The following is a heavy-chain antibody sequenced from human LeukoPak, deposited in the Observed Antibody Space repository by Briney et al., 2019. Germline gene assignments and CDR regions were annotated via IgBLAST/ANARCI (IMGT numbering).Heavy chain of an antibody. CDR2: MNPNSGNT. J-gene: IGHJ4*02. CDR3: ARVAAAGTLPDY. Sequence: ASVTVSCTASGYTFTSYDINWVRQAAGQGLEGMGWMNPNSGNTVYAQKFQGRVTMTRNTSISTAYMELSSLRSEDTAVYYCARVAAAGTLPDYWGQGTLVTVSS. CDR1: GYTFTSYD. D-gene: IGHD6-13*01. V-gene: IGHV1-8*01.